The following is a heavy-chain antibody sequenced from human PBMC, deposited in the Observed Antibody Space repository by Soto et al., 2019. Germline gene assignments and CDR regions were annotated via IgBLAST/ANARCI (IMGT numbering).Heavy chain of an antibody. J-gene: IGHJ3*02. CDR2: ISGSGGST. CDR1: GFTFSSYA. Sequence: GGSLRLSCAASGFTFSSYAMSWVRQAPGKGLEWVSAISGSGGSTYYADSVKGRFTICRDNSKNTLYLQMNSLRAEDTAVYYCAKVVYCSSTSCSSPAAYLGINAFDIWGQGTMVTVSS. V-gene: IGHV3-23*01. CDR3: AKVVYCSSTSCSSPAAYLGINAFDI. D-gene: IGHD2-2*01.